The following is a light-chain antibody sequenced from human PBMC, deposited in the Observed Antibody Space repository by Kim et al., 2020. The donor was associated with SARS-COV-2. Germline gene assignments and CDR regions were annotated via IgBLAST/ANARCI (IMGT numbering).Light chain of an antibody. CDR2: DVT. CDR1: SSYVGRYNY. V-gene: IGLV2-8*01. J-gene: IGLJ2*01. CDR3: SSYAGRNDLV. Sequence: GPSVDISCTGTSSYVGRYNYVSWYQHHPGKAPKLIIYDVTKRPTGVPDRFSGSKSGNPASLTVSGLQAEDEADYYCSSYAGRNDLVFGGGTKVTVL.